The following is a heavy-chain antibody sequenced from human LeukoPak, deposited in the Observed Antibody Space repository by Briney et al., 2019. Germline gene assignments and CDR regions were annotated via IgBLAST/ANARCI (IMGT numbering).Heavy chain of an antibody. Sequence: GGSLRLSCAASGFTFSNCSMNWVRQAPGKGLEWVSSISSSSSYIYYADSVKGRFTISRDNAKNSLYLQMNSLRAEDTALYYCASLNRADCSSTSCHTHYWGQGTLVTVSS. CDR1: GFTFSNCS. D-gene: IGHD2-2*01. CDR3: ASLNRADCSSTSCHTHY. J-gene: IGHJ4*02. CDR2: ISSSSSYI. V-gene: IGHV3-21*01.